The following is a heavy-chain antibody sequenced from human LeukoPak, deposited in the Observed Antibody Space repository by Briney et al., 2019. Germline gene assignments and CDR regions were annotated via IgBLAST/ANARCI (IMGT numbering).Heavy chain of an antibody. J-gene: IGHJ5*02. CDR2: MNPNSGNT. D-gene: IGHD2-15*01. Sequence: ASVKVSCKASGYTFNTYDINWVRQATGQGLEWMGWMNPNSGNTGYAQKFQGRVTMTRDMSTSTVYMELSSLRSEDTAVYYCARDFWGVDCSGGSCYLSWFDPWGQGTLVTVSS. V-gene: IGHV1-8*02. CDR1: GYTFNTYD. CDR3: ARDFWGVDCSGGSCYLSWFDP.